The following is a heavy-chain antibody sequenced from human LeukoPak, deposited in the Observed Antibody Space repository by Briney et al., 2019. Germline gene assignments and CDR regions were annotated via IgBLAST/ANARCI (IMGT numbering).Heavy chain of an antibody. D-gene: IGHD6-19*01. V-gene: IGHV2-26*01. CDR2: IFFNDEN. J-gene: IGHJ4*02. CDR3: ARIQYTSGWTFDY. Sequence: SSPTLVNPTETLTLTCTVSGFSLSNARMGVSWIRQPPGKALEWLAHIFFNDENSYRTSLKSRLTNSKDTSKSQVVLTMTSMDPVDTATYCCARIQYTSGWTFDYWGQGTLVTVSS. CDR1: GFSLSNARMG.